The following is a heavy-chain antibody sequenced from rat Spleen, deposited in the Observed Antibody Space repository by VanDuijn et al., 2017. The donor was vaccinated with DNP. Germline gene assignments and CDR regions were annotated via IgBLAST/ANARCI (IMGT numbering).Heavy chain of an antibody. D-gene: IGHD1-3*01. Sequence: QVQLKESGPGLVQPSQTLSLTCTVSGLSLTSNSVSWFRQPPGKGLEWMGVIWSNGGTDYNSAIKSRLSISRDTSKSQVFLKMNSMQTEDTAMYFCARSLATVAPTGAMDAWGQGTSVTVSS. J-gene: IGHJ4*01. CDR3: ARSLATVAPTGAMDA. CDR1: GLSLTSNS. V-gene: IGHV2-47*01. CDR2: IWSNGGT.